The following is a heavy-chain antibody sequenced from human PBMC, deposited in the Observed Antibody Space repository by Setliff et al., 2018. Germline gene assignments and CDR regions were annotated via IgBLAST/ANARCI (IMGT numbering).Heavy chain of an antibody. J-gene: IGHJ6*02. CDR2: IYTSGST. V-gene: IGHV4-61*09. CDR1: GYSISSGSYY. Sequence: PSETLSLTCAVSGYSISSGSYYWSWIRQPAGKGLEWIGHIYTSGSTNYNPALKRRVTISVDTSKNQFSLKLSSVTAADTAVYYCAREHGYSYGQTYYYYGMDVWGQGTTVTVSS. CDR3: AREHGYSYGQTYYYYGMDV. D-gene: IGHD5-18*01.